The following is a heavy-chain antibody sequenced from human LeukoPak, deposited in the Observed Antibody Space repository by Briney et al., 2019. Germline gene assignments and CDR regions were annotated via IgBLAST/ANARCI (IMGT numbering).Heavy chain of an antibody. CDR2: IYHSGST. CDR3: ARDKRLLVRWGFDP. V-gene: IGHV4-34*01. J-gene: IGHJ5*02. Sequence: PSETLSLTCTVYGGALSGYYWSWIRQPPGKGLEWIGEIYHSGSTNYNPSLKSRVTISVDKSKNQFSLKLSSVTAADTAVYYCARDKRLLVRWGFDPWGQGTLVTVSS. D-gene: IGHD3-10*01. CDR1: GGALSGYY.